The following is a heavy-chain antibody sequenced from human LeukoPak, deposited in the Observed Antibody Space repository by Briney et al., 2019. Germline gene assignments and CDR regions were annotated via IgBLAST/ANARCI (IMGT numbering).Heavy chain of an antibody. CDR1: GGTFSSYA. CDR3: ARGYSSSFDP. J-gene: IGHJ5*02. Sequence: SVKVSCKASGGTFSSYAINWVRQAPGQGLEWMGGIIPIFGTANYAQKFQGRVTITTDEYTSTAYMELSSLRSEDTAVYYCARGYSSSFDPWGQGTLVTVSS. V-gene: IGHV1-69*05. CDR2: IIPIFGTA. D-gene: IGHD6-6*01.